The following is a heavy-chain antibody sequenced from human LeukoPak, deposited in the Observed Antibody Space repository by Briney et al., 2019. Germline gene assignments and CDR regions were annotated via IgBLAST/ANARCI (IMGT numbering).Heavy chain of an antibody. D-gene: IGHD6-19*01. Sequence: SGGSLRLSCAASGFTFRSYWMSWVRQAPGKGLEWVANINQGGTERYVDSVKGRFTISRDNAKNSLYPQMNSLRAEDTAVYYCVREDSYSSGWYGPDYWGQGTLVTVSS. V-gene: IGHV3-7*05. J-gene: IGHJ4*02. CDR2: INQGGTER. CDR3: VREDSYSSGWYGPDY. CDR1: GFTFRSYW.